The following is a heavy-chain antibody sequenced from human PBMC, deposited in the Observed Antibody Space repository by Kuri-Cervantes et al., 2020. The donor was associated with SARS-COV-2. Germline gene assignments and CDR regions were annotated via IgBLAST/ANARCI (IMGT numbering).Heavy chain of an antibody. CDR2: IYHSGST. V-gene: IGHV4-4*07. J-gene: IGHJ4*02. CDR1: GGSISSYY. CDR3: ARDGLSGYIVVVPAAFDY. D-gene: IGHD2-2*01. Sequence: GSLRLSCTVSGGSISSYYWSWIRQPAGKGLEWIGSIYHSGSTYYNPSLKSRVTISVDTSKNQFSLKLSSVTAADTAVYYCARDGLSGYIVVVPAAFDYWGQGTLVTVSS.